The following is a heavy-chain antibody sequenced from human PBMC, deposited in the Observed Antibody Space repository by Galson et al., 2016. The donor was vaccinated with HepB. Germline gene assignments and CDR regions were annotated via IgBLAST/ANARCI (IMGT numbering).Heavy chain of an antibody. CDR1: GGAHSSYA. D-gene: IGHD6-13*01. CDR3: VTGQDSAPGTTRVFDF. J-gene: IGHJ4*02. CDR2: IIPIFDTT. V-gene: IGHV1-69*06. Sequence: SVKVSCKASGGAHSSYAFNWVRQTAGQGLEWMGGIIPIFDTTNYAQKFQGRVTITADTSTDMAYMELISLTSDDSAIYYCVTGQDSAPGTTRVFDFWDQGTLVTVSS.